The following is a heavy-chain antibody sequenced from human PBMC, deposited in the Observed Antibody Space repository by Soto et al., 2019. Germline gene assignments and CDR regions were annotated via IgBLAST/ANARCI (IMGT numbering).Heavy chain of an antibody. J-gene: IGHJ5*02. Sequence: QLQLPESGSGLVKPSQTLSLTCAVSGGSISSGCYSWSWIRQPPGKGLEWIGYIYHSGSTYYNPSLKSRGTIALGRAKNQFSLKLSSVTAADTAVYYGARVPGPWGQRTLSTVSS. CDR2: IYHSGST. CDR1: GGSISSGCYS. CDR3: ARVPGP. V-gene: IGHV4-30-2*01.